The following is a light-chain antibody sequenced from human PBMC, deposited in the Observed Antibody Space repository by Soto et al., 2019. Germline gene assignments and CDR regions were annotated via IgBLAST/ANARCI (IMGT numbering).Light chain of an antibody. CDR2: EVN. V-gene: IGLV2-14*01. CDR1: SSDVGAYDY. Sequence: QSVLTQPASVSGSPRQSITISCTGTSSDVGAYDYVSWYQQHPGKAPKLLIYEVNYRPSEFSSRFSGSKSGNTASLTISGLQAEDEADYYCSSYTSSNTVVFGGGTQLTVL. CDR3: SSYTSSNTVV. J-gene: IGLJ2*01.